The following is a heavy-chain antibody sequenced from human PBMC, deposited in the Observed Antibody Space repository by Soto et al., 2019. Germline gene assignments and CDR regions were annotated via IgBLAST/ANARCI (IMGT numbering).Heavy chain of an antibody. V-gene: IGHV4-4*07. CDR1: GGSIRSFY. CDR3: ARGPFCGGDCYFGV. D-gene: IGHD2-21*02. Sequence: QVLLQEPGPRLVKPSETLSLTCTVAGGSIRSFYWSWVRQPAGKGLEWIGRIERSGTTNYSPSLKSRVTISVDASKGLCSLKMTSVPAADTAVYFCARGPFCGGDCYFGVWGQGTKVTVSS. J-gene: IGHJ4*02. CDR2: IERSGTT.